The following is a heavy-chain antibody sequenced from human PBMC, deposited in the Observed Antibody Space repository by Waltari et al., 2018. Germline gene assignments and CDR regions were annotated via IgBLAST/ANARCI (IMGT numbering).Heavy chain of an antibody. J-gene: IGHJ5*01. V-gene: IGHV1-18*01. CDR2: VSGYNSDT. CDR1: GSIFASHA. D-gene: IGHD3-9*01. Sequence: VQLEQSGAEVKRPGAAVKISCKPSGSIFASHAISWLRQAPGQGPEWWGWVSGYNSDTIYAQTVQGRLALSTDASTKTAYMNLWSLRSDDTAIYYCVKDLNIVTEYWKMPFDSWGQGTQVTVSS. CDR3: VKDLNIVTEYWKMPFDS.